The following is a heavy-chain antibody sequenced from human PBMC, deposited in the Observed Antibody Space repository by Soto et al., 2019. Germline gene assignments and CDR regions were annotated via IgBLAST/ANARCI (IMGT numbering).Heavy chain of an antibody. CDR2: ISYDGSNK. J-gene: IGHJ4*02. CDR1: GFTFSSYA. D-gene: IGHD6-19*01. Sequence: GGSLRLSCAASGFTFSSYAMHWVRQAPGKGLEWVAVISYDGSNKYYADSVKGRFTISRDNSKNTLYLQMNSLRAEDTAVYYCARDPRYSSGWYYFDYWGQGTLVTVSS. V-gene: IGHV3-30-3*01. CDR3: ARDPRYSSGWYYFDY.